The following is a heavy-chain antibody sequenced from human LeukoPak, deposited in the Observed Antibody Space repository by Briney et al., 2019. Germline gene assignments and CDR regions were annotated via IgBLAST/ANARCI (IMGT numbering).Heavy chain of an antibody. D-gene: IGHD1-26*01. CDR1: GGSISSYY. Sequence: SETLSLTCTVSGGSISSYYWSWVRQPPGKGLEWIAYIYYSGSTNYNPSLKSRVTISVDTSKNQFSLKLSSVTAADTAVYYCAWSTGSYSGGVDYWGQGTLVTVSS. CDR3: AWSTGSYSGGVDY. CDR2: IYYSGST. V-gene: IGHV4-59*01. J-gene: IGHJ4*02.